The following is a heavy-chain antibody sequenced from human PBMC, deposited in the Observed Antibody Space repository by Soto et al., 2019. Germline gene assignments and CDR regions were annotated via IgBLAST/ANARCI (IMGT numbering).Heavy chain of an antibody. Sequence: SETLSLTCTVSGGSIRSYSWSRIRHPPGQALEWFGYIYYSGSTNYNPSLKSRATISVDTSKNQFSLKLSSVTAADTAVYYCAGTRYYYDSSGYRTSLYHFDYWGQGTLVTASS. CDR2: IYYSGST. CDR1: GGSIRSYS. V-gene: IGHV4-59*13. D-gene: IGHD3-22*01. J-gene: IGHJ4*02. CDR3: AGTRYYYDSSGYRTSLYHFDY.